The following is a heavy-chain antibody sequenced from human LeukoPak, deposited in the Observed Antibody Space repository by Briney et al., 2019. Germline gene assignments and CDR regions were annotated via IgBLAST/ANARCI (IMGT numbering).Heavy chain of an antibody. V-gene: IGHV3-23*01. D-gene: IGHD2-15*01. Sequence: GGSLRLSCAASGFTFSSYAMSWVRQAPGKGLEWVSGISGSGGSTYYADSVKGRFTISRDNSKNTLYLQMNSLRAEDTAVYYCAKDRGLGYCSGGSCYNWGQGTLVTVSS. J-gene: IGHJ4*02. CDR1: GFTFSSYA. CDR3: AKDRGLGYCSGGSCYN. CDR2: ISGSGGST.